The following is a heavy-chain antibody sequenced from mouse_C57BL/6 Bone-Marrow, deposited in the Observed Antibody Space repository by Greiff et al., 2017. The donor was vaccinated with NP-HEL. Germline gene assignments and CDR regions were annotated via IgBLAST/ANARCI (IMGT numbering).Heavy chain of an antibody. V-gene: IGHV7-3*01. Sequence: EVKLVESGGGLVQPGGSLSLSCAASGFTFTDYYMSWVRQPPGKALEWLGFIRNKANGYTTEYSASVKGRFTISRANSQSILYLQMKALRAEDSATYYCARSIYYDYADDPFYAMDYWGQGTSGTVSS. CDR3: ARSIYYDYADDPFYAMDY. D-gene: IGHD2-4*01. CDR2: IRNKANGYTT. CDR1: GFTFTDYY. J-gene: IGHJ4*01.